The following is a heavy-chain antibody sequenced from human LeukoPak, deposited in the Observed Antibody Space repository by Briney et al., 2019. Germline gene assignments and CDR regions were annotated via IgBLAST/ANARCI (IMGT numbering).Heavy chain of an antibody. CDR1: GFTFSSYS. J-gene: IGHJ4*02. Sequence: GGSLRLSCAASGFTFSSYSMNWVRQAPGKGLEWVSSISSSSSYIYYADSVKGRFTISRDNAKNSLYLQMNSLRAEDTAVYYCARWDYDILTGYYNFDYWGQGTLVTVSS. D-gene: IGHD3-9*01. V-gene: IGHV3-21*01. CDR3: ARWDYDILTGYYNFDY. CDR2: ISSSSSYI.